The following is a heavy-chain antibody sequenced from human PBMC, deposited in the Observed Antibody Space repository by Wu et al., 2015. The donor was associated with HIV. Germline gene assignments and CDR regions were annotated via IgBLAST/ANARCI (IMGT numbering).Heavy chain of an antibody. CDR1: GYTFTGYY. CDR2: INPNSGGT. V-gene: IGHV1-2*02. CDR3: ARDEARIPYYYDSSGYYQLDY. J-gene: IGHJ4*02. D-gene: IGHD3-22*01. Sequence: QVQLVQSGAEVKKPGASVKVSCKASGYTFTGYYMHWVRQAPGQGLEWMGWINPNSGGTNYAQKFQGRVTMTRDTSISTAYMELSRLRSDDTAVYYCARDEARIPYYYDSSGYYQLDYWGQGTLVTVSS.